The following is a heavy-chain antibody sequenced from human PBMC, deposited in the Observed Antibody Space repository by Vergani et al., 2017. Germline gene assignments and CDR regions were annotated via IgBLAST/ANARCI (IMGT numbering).Heavy chain of an antibody. CDR2: IYYSGST. V-gene: IGHV4-39*01. Sequence: QLQLQESGPGLVKPSATLSLTCSVSGASIRSTFYYWGWIRQPPGKGLEWIGTIYYSGSTYYNPSLKSRVTISVDTSKNQFSLKLNSVTAADTAVYYCARHKEQLVPGNYYYYYYMDVWGKGTTVTVSS. CDR3: ARHKEQLVPGNYYYYYYMDV. D-gene: IGHD6-13*01. J-gene: IGHJ6*03. CDR1: GASIRSTFYY.